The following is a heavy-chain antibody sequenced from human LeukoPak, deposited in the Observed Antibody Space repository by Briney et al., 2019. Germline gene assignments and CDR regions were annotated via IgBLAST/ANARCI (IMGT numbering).Heavy chain of an antibody. J-gene: IGHJ6*03. V-gene: IGHV5-51*01. CDR2: VYPGDSDT. D-gene: IGHD3-10*01. Sequence: GESLTISCKGSGYSFTRYWIRWLGQLPGKGLEWMGIVYPGDSDTIYSPSFQGPVTISADKSISTAYLQWSSLKASDTAMYYCARHQTLLWFGELLSDYYMDVWGKGTTVTISS. CDR3: ARHQTLLWFGELLSDYYMDV. CDR1: GYSFTRYW.